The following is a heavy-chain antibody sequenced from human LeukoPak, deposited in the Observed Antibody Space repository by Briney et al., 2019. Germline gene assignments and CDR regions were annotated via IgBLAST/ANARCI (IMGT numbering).Heavy chain of an antibody. CDR3: ARDLLRPDWYFDL. CDR2: INWSGGST. J-gene: IGHJ2*01. Sequence: RPGGSLRLSCETSGFDFSRNGMNGVRHAPGKGLEWVSAINWSGGSTDYADSVKGRFTISRDNAKNSLYLQMNSLRAEDTALYYCARDLLRPDWYFDLWGRGTLVTVSS. CDR1: GFDFSRNG. D-gene: IGHD6-6*01. V-gene: IGHV3-20*04.